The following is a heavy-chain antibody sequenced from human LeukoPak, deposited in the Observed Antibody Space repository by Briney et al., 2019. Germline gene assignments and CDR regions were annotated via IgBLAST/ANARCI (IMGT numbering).Heavy chain of an antibody. Sequence: SETLSLTCAVYGGSFSGYYWSWIRQPPGKGLEWIGEINHSGSTNYNPSLKSRVTISVDTSKNQFSLKLSSVTAADTAVYYCARAPTWNYGMDVWGQGTTVTVSS. CDR1: GGSFSGYY. D-gene: IGHD2/OR15-2a*01. CDR3: ARAPTWNYGMDV. J-gene: IGHJ6*02. CDR2: INHSGST. V-gene: IGHV4-34*01.